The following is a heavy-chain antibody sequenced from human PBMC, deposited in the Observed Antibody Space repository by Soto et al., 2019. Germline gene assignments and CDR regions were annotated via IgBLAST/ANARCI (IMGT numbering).Heavy chain of an antibody. Sequence: GGSLRLSCVDSGLSFSNYAMNWVRQAPGKGLEWVAIISFDGTNKYYADSVKGRFTTSRDNSKNTLFLQMNSLRAEDTALYYCATTYTYSNNNWFDPWGQGTLVTVSS. CDR2: ISFDGTNK. J-gene: IGHJ5*02. CDR1: GLSFSNYA. V-gene: IGHV3-30-3*01. CDR3: ATTYTYSNNNWFDP. D-gene: IGHD4-4*01.